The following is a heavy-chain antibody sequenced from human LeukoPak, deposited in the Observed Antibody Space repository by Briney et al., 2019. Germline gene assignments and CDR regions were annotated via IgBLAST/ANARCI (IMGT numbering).Heavy chain of an antibody. CDR3: ARDSVDAGIYFDY. CDR2: ISQGGSEK. Sequence: GGSLRLSCAATGFVFSSHWMSWVRQAPGKGLEWVANISQGGSEKYYVDSVKGRFTISRDNAKNSLYLQMNSLRVEDTAVYYCARDSVDAGIYFDYWGQGNLVTVSS. V-gene: IGHV3-7*01. D-gene: IGHD3-9*01. J-gene: IGHJ4*02. CDR1: GFVFSSHW.